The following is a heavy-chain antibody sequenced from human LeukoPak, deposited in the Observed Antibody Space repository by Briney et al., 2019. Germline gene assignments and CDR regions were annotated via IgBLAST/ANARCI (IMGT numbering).Heavy chain of an antibody. CDR1: GFTFSSYA. CDR3: ARGEGKYCSSTSCYLSPDY. J-gene: IGHJ4*02. V-gene: IGHV3-23*01. CDR2: ISGSGGST. D-gene: IGHD2-2*01. Sequence: GGSLRLSCAASGFTFSSYAMSWVRQAPGKGLEWVSAISGSGGSTYYADSVKGRFTISRDNSKNTLYLQMNSLRAEDTAVYYCARGEGKYCSSTSCYLSPDYWGQGTLVTVSS.